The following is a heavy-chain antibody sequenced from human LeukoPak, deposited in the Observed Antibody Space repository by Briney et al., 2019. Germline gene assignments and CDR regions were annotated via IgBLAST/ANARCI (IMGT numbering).Heavy chain of an antibody. Sequence: ASVKVSCKVSGYTLTELSMHWVRQAPGKGLEWMGGFDPEDGETIYAKKFQGRVTMTEDTSTDTAYMELSSLRSEDTAVYYCATLPYYVWGSYRLKPLVYWGQGTLVTVSS. CDR2: FDPEDGET. CDR3: ATLPYYVWGSYRLKPLVY. D-gene: IGHD3-16*01. CDR1: GYTLTELS. V-gene: IGHV1-24*01. J-gene: IGHJ4*02.